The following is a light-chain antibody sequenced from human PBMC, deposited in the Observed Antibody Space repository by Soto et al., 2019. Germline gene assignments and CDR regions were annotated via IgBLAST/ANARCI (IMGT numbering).Light chain of an antibody. Sequence: HSALTQPASVSGSPGQSITISCTGTSSDVGSYNYVSWYQQHPGKAPKLMIYDVSNRPSGVSNRFSGSKSGNTASLTISGLQAEDEADYYCSSYTGSSTLSVFGTGTKLTVL. J-gene: IGLJ1*01. CDR1: SSDVGSYNY. CDR3: SSYTGSSTLSV. V-gene: IGLV2-14*01. CDR2: DVS.